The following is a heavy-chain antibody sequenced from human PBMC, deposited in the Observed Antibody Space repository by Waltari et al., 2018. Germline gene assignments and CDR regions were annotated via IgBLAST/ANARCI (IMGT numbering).Heavy chain of an antibody. J-gene: IGHJ4*02. V-gene: IGHV1-18*01. CDR2: ISGYSGDA. Sequence: QVQMVQSGAEVKKPGASVRVSCKASGYTFTSFGRNWVRRAPGQGLEWMGWISGYSGDAKFAQKVQGRLTMTTDASTSTAYMELRSLESDDTGVYYCARDGVTLFGVVIAEGNYFDYWGQGTLLTVSS. CDR1: GYTFTSFG. D-gene: IGHD3-3*01. CDR3: ARDGVTLFGVVIAEGNYFDY.